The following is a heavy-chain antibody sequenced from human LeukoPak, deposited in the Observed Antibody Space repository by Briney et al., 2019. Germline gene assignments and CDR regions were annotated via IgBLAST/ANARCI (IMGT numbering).Heavy chain of an antibody. J-gene: IGHJ3*02. V-gene: IGHV3-23*01. Sequence: GGSLRLSCAASGFTFSSYSMSWVRQAPGKGLEWVSAISSSGGNTYYADSVKGRFTISRDNSKNTLYLQMNSLRAEDTAVYYCAKAPRMVTNDAFDIWGQGTMVTVSS. CDR3: AKAPRMVTNDAFDI. D-gene: IGHD2-21*02. CDR2: ISSSGGNT. CDR1: GFTFSSYS.